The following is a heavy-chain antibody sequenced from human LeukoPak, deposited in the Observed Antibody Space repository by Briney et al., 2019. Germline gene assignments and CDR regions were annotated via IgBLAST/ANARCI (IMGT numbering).Heavy chain of an antibody. CDR1: DDSISGSDYY. CDR3: LKHAGGIILT. D-gene: IGHD1-1*01. CDR2: IWYSGSA. Sequence: SETLSLTCNVSDDSISGSDYYWGWIRQPPGKGLEWIANIWYSGSAYYNPSLQSRVTITVDTSKNQFSLNVKSVTAADSAVYYCLKHAGGIILTWGQGTRVTVSS. J-gene: IGHJ5*02. V-gene: IGHV4-39*01.